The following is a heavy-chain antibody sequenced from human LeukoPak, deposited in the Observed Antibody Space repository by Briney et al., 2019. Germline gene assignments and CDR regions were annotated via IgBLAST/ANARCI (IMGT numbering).Heavy chain of an antibody. CDR3: VRAPSRYDVLTGYYGGWFDS. Sequence: SETLSLTCAVYGGSFSGYYWSWIRQPPGKGLEWIGEINHSGSSNYNPSLKSRVTISVDTSKNQFSLKLSSVTAADMAVYYCVRAPSRYDVLTGYYGGWFDSWGQGTLVTVSS. CDR2: INHSGSS. V-gene: IGHV4-34*01. CDR1: GGSFSGYY. D-gene: IGHD3-9*01. J-gene: IGHJ5*01.